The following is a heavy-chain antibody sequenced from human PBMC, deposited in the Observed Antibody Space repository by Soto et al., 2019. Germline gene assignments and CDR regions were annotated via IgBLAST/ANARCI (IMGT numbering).Heavy chain of an antibody. CDR3: ARAGWLAPQFDY. CDR2: VNPNSGGT. CDR1: GYTFTGYY. V-gene: IGHV1-2*02. J-gene: IGHJ4*02. D-gene: IGHD6-19*01. Sequence: RASVKVSCKASGYTFTGYYMHWVRQAPGQGLEWMGWVNPNSGGTNYAQKFQGRVTMTRDTSISTAYMELSRLRSDDTAVYYCARAGWLAPQFDYWGQGTLVTVSS.